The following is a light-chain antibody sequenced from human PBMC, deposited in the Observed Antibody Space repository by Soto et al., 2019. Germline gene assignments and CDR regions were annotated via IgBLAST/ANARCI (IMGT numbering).Light chain of an antibody. CDR2: GAS. Sequence: EIVMTQSPVTLSVSPGERVTLSCRASQTVSNNLAWYQQKPGQAPRLLIYGASTRATDIPARFAGSGSGTEFSLNITSLQSEDFAIYYCQQYHNRPPWTFGQGTKVEIK. CDR3: QQYHNRPPWT. CDR1: QTVSNN. J-gene: IGKJ1*01. V-gene: IGKV3-15*01.